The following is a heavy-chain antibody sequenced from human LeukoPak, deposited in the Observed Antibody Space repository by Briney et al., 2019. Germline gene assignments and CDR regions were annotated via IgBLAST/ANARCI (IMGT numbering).Heavy chain of an antibody. V-gene: IGHV4-34*01. Sequence: SETLSLTCAVYGGSFSGYYWSWIRQPPGKGREWSGENNHNGSTNYNPSLKSRGTISVDTSKNQFYLQLSSVTAAETAVYYCARGNVVVPARTGYYYYMDVWGKGTTVTVSS. J-gene: IGHJ6*03. CDR1: GGSFSGYY. CDR3: ARGNVVVPARTGYYYYMDV. CDR2: NNHNGST. D-gene: IGHD2-2*01.